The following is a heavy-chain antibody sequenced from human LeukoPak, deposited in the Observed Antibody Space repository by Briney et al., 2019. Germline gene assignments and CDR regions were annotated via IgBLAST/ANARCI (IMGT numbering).Heavy chain of an antibody. CDR1: GGSISSYY. Sequence: SSETLSLTCTVSGGSISSYYWSWIRQPAGKGLEWIGRIYTSGSTNYNPSLKSRVTMSVDTSKNQFSLKLSSVTAADTAVYYCARGITYYDFWSGYYPYYYYYMDVWGKGTTVTVSS. J-gene: IGHJ6*03. CDR2: IYTSGST. V-gene: IGHV4-4*07. CDR3: ARGITYYDFWSGYYPYYYYYMDV. D-gene: IGHD3-3*01.